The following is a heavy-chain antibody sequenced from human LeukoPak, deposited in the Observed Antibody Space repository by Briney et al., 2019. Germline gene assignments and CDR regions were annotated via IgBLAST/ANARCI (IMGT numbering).Heavy chain of an antibody. CDR2: FDPEDGET. CDR3: ATGHYYDYSVDY. CDR1: GYTFTGYY. D-gene: IGHD3-22*01. V-gene: IGHV1-24*01. Sequence: ASVKVSCRASGYTFTGYYMHWVRQAPGKGLEWMGGFDPEDGETIYAQKFQGRVTMTEDTSTDTAYMELSSLRSEDTAVYYCATGHYYDYSVDYWGQGTLVTVSS. J-gene: IGHJ4*02.